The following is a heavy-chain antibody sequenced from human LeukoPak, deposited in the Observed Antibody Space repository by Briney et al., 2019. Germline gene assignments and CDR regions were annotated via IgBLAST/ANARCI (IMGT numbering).Heavy chain of an antibody. CDR3: ARDPGGQVGRGGYYYYGMDA. V-gene: IGHV1-46*01. CDR2: INPSGGST. CDR1: GYTFTSYY. D-gene: IGHD2-15*01. J-gene: IGHJ6*02. Sequence: ASVKVSCKASGYTFTSYYMHWVRQAPGQGLEWMGIINPSGGSTSYAQKFQGRVTMTRDTSTSTVYMELSGLRSEDTAVYYCARDPGGQVGRGGYYYYGMDAWGQGTTVTVSS.